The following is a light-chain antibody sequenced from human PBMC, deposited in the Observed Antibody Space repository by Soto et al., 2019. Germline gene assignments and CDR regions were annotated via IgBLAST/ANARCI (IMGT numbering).Light chain of an antibody. J-gene: IGLJ1*01. CDR1: SSDVGGYNY. Sequence: QSALTQPASVSGSPGQSIAISCTGTSSDVGGYNYVSWYQQHPGKAPKLMIYDVSNRPSGVSDRFSGSKSGNTASQTISGLQAKDEADYYCNSYTTGSTYVFGTGTKVTVL. CDR3: NSYTTGSTYV. V-gene: IGLV2-14*03. CDR2: DVS.